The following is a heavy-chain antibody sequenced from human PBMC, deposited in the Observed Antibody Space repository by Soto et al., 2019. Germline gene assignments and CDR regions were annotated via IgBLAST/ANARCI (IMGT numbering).Heavy chain of an antibody. CDR2: IRGSGCST. J-gene: IGHJ3*02. CDR1: GFTFSSYA. CDR3: ARESEAFDI. Sequence: PGGSLRLSCAASGFTFSSYAMSWVRQAPGKGLEWVSAIRGSGCSTYYADSVKGRFTISRDNSKNTVYLQMNSLRVEDTALYYCARESEAFDIWGQGTMVTVSS. V-gene: IGHV3-23*01.